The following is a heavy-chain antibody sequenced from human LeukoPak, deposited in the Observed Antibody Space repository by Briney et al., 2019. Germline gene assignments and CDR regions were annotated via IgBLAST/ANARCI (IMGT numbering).Heavy chain of an antibody. V-gene: IGHV1-69*13. CDR3: ARPPRPYYYYGMDV. CDR2: IIPIFGTA. Sequence: SVKVPCKASGGTFSSYAISWVRQAPGQGLEWMGGIIPIFGTANYAQKFQGRVTITADESTSTAYMELSSLRSEDTAVYYCARPPRPYYYYGMDVWGQGTTVTVSS. J-gene: IGHJ6*02. CDR1: GGTFSSYA.